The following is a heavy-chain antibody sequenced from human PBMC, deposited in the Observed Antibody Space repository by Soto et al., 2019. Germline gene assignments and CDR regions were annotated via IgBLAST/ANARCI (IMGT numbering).Heavy chain of an antibody. CDR3: VRDLDLYGDSCFDY. D-gene: IGHD4-17*01. V-gene: IGHV3-33*01. J-gene: IGHJ4*01. CDR1: GFRFRSYC. Sequence: PGGSLRVSCAASGFRFRSYCMHWVRQAPGKGLEWVAVVWNDRSNKYYADSVKGRFTISRDNSKNTLYLQMNSLRAEDKAIYYCVRDLDLYGDSCFDYCGDVTPVPASS. CDR2: VWNDRSNK.